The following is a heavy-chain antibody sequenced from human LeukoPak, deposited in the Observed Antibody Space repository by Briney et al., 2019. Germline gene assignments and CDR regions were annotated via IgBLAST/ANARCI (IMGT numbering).Heavy chain of an antibody. D-gene: IGHD1-26*01. CDR3: AGETAVVVGGYYYAMDV. J-gene: IGHJ6*02. CDR2: ISASNTSI. V-gene: IGHV3-48*04. CDR1: GFTFSSYS. Sequence: GGSLRLSCSASGFTFSSYSMNWVRQAPGKGLEWVSYISASNTSIDYANSVKGRFTVSRDNAKNSLYLQINSLRAEDTAVYYCAGETAVVVGGYYYAMDVWGQGTTVTVSS.